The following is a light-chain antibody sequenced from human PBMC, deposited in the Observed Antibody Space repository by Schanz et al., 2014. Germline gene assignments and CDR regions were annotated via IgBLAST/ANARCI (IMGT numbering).Light chain of an antibody. CDR2: DNT. Sequence: QSVLTQPASVSGAPGQRVTISCTGSNSNIGATYDVHWYQQIPGTAPKLLISDNTTRPSGVPDRFSGSKSGTSASLAISGLQSEDEADYYCAAWDDSLSGWVFGGGTKLTVL. V-gene: IGLV1-40*01. CDR1: NSNIGATYD. CDR3: AAWDDSLSGWV. J-gene: IGLJ3*02.